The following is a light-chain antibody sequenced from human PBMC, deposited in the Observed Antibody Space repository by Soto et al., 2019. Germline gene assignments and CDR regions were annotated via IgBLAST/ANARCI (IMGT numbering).Light chain of an antibody. CDR2: EVS. Sequence: QSALTQPASVSGSPGQSITISCTGTSSDVGAYNYVSWYQQHPGKAPKLMIYEVSNRPSGVSIRFSGSKSGNTASLIIYGLQAEDEAHYYRSSYTTSSTLAYVFGTGTKLTVL. CDR3: SSYTTSSTLAYV. V-gene: IGLV2-14*01. J-gene: IGLJ1*01. CDR1: SSDVGAYNY.